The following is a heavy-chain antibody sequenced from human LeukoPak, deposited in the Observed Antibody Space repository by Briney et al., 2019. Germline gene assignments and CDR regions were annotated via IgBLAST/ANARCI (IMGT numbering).Heavy chain of an antibody. D-gene: IGHD2-2*01. CDR1: GFTFSSYG. CDR2: IRYDGSNK. CDR3: TKDALISYRGAWSQSDY. J-gene: IGHJ4*02. V-gene: IGHV3-30*02. Sequence: TGGSLRLSCAASGFTFSSYGMHWVRQAPGEGLEWVAFIRYDGSNKYYADSVKGRFTISRDNSKNTLYLQMNRLRAEDTAIYYCTKDALISYRGAWSQSDYWGQGTLVTVSS.